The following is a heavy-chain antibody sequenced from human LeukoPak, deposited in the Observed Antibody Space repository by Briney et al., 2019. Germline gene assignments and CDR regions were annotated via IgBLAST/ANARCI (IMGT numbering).Heavy chain of an antibody. CDR1: GGSVGSSPYY. CDR3: ASSSSGWYSPRIYYFDY. Sequence: SETLSLTCTVSGGSVGSSPYYWAWVRQPPGRELDWIGSVSYSGRPSYTPSLESRVTISVDTSKNQFFLKFNSVTAADTAVYYCASSSSGWYSPRIYYFDYWGQGTLVTVSS. D-gene: IGHD6-19*01. V-gene: IGHV4-39*07. CDR2: VSYSGRP. J-gene: IGHJ4*02.